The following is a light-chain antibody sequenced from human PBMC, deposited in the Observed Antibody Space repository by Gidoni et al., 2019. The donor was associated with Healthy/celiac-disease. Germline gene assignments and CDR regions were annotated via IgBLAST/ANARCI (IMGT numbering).Light chain of an antibody. V-gene: IGLV6-57*01. CDR3: QSYDSSNVV. J-gene: IGLJ2*01. CDR2: EDN. Sequence: FMLTQPHSVSESPGKTVTISCTRSSCSIASNYVQWYQQRPGSSPTTVIYEDNQRPSGVPDRFSGSIASSSNSASLTISGLKTEDEADYYCQSYDSSNVVFGGGTKLTVL. CDR1: SCSIASNY.